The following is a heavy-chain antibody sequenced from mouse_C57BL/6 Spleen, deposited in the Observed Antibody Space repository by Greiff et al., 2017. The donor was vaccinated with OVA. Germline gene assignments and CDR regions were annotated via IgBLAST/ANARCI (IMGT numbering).Heavy chain of an antibody. D-gene: IGHD3-2*02. J-gene: IGHJ4*01. CDR1: GFTFSSSG. CDR3: ARRQDALYAMDY. Sequence: EVPLVESGGDLVKPGGSLKLSCAASGFTFSSSGMSWVRQTPDKRLEWVATISSGGSYTYYPDSVKGRFTISRDNAKNTLYLQMSSLKSEDTAMYYCARRQDALYAMDYWGQGTSVTVSS. V-gene: IGHV5-6*01. CDR2: ISSGGSYT.